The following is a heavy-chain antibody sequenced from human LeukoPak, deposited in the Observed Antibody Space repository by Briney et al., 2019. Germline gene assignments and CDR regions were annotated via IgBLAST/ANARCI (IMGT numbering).Heavy chain of an antibody. CDR3: ARAGSSSLFYYYMDV. D-gene: IGHD6-6*01. V-gene: IGHV1-2*02. CDR1: GYTFTGYY. CDR2: INPNSGGT. Sequence: ASVKVSCKASGYTFTGYYMHWVRQAPGQGLEWMGWINPNSGGTNYAQKFQGRVTMTRDTSISTAYMELNRLRSDDTAVYYCARAGSSSLFYYYMDVWGKGTTVTVSS. J-gene: IGHJ6*03.